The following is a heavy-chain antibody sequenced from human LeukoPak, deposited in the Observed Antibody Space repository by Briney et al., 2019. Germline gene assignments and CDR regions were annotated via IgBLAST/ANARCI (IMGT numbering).Heavy chain of an antibody. CDR1: GGSISSYY. V-gene: IGHV4-59*01. CDR2: IYYSGST. Sequence: PSETLSLTCTVSGGSISSYYWSWIRQPPGKGLEWIGYIYYSGSTNYNPSLKSRVTISVDTSKNQFSLKLSSVTAADTAVYYCARIQLSYSYAFDIWGQGTMVTVSS. D-gene: IGHD5-18*01. CDR3: ARIQLSYSYAFDI. J-gene: IGHJ3*02.